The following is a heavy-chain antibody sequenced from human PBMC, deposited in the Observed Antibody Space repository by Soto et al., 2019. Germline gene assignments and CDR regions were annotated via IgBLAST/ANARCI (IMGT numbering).Heavy chain of an antibody. CDR1: GYTLTELS. D-gene: IGHD2-21*01. CDR3: ATVSCGGDCYLNTPVYYYYYMDV. Sequence: ASVKVSCKVSGYTLTELSIHWVRQAPGKGLEWMGGFDPEDGETIYAQKFQGRVTMTEDTSTDTAYMELSSLRSEDTAVYYCATVSCGGDCYLNTPVYYYYYMDVWGKGTTVTVSS. CDR2: FDPEDGET. J-gene: IGHJ6*03. V-gene: IGHV1-24*01.